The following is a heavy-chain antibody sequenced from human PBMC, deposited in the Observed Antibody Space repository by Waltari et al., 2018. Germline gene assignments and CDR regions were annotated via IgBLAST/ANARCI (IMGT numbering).Heavy chain of an antibody. Sequence: QITLKESGPTLVKPTQTLTLTCTFSGFSLSTSGVGVGWIRQPPGKALEWLALIYWNDDKRYSPSLKSRLTITKDTAKNQVVLTITNMDPVDTATYYCAHISLTYYDFWSGYFYFDYWGQGTLVTVSS. D-gene: IGHD3-3*01. CDR1: GFSLSTSGVG. CDR3: AHISLTYYDFWSGYFYFDY. CDR2: IYWNDDK. V-gene: IGHV2-5*01. J-gene: IGHJ4*02.